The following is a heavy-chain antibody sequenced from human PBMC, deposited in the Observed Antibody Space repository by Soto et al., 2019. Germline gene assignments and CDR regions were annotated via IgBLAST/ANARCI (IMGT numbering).Heavy chain of an antibody. CDR3: ARDQRGRWLPGGHWYFDL. D-gene: IGHD5-12*01. CDR1: GGTFSSYA. Sequence: QVQLVQSGAEVKKPGSSVKVSCKASGGTFSSYAISWVRQAPGQGLEWMGGIIPIFGTANYAQKFQGRVTITADKSTSTAYMELSSLRSEDTAVYYCARDQRGRWLPGGHWYFDLWGRGTLVTVSS. J-gene: IGHJ2*01. V-gene: IGHV1-69*06. CDR2: IIPIFGTA.